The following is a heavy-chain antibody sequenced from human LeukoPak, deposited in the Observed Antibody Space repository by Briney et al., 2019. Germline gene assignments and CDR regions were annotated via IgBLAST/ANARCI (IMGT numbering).Heavy chain of an antibody. J-gene: IGHJ4*02. CDR3: ARESGGYNQLDY. CDR2: ISSGGSTI. CDR1: GFTFSSYE. D-gene: IGHD5-24*01. V-gene: IGHV3-48*03. Sequence: GGSLRLSCAASGFTFSSYEMNWARQAPGKGLEWVSYISSGGSTIYYDYADSVKGRFTISRDNAQNSLYLQMNSLRAEDTAVYYCARESGGYNQLDYWGQGTLVTVSS.